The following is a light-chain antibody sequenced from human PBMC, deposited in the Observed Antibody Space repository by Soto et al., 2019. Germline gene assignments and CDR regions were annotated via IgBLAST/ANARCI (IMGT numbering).Light chain of an antibody. Sequence: EIVMTQSPATLSVSPGERATLSCRASQSVDSKLAWYQQKPGQGPRLLIYGASSRATGIPARFSGTGSGTECTLTISRPQSEYFAVYYCQHYSTWLWTFGRGTKVDIK. V-gene: IGKV3-15*01. CDR2: GAS. J-gene: IGKJ1*01. CDR3: QHYSTWLWT. CDR1: QSVDSK.